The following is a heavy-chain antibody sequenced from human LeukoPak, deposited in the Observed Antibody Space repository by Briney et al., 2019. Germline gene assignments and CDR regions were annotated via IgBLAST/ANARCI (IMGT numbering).Heavy chain of an antibody. CDR1: GFTFSSYG. Sequence: GGSLRLSCAASGFTFSSYGMHLVRQAPGKGLEWVAVEWYDGSNKYYADSVKGRFTFSRDNSKNTLYLQMNSLRAEDTAVYYCARDLRPGSGSYYESDGMDVWGQGTTVTVSS. CDR3: ARDLRPGSGSYYESDGMDV. D-gene: IGHD3-10*01. V-gene: IGHV3-33*01. CDR2: EWYDGSNK. J-gene: IGHJ6*02.